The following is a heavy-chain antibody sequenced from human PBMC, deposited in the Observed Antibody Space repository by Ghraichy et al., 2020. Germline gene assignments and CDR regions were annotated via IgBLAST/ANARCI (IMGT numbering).Heavy chain of an antibody. CDR1: GLSLTTSGVG. J-gene: IGHJ4*02. Sequence: SGPTLVKPTQTLTLTCTFSGLSLTTSGVGVGWIRQPPGKALEWLALIYWNDNKYYSPSLMNRLTITKDTSKDQVVLTMTNMDPADTATYYCAHNQLYSGSGIYHYFHFWGQGTLVTVSS. D-gene: IGHD3-10*01. CDR2: IYWNDNK. V-gene: IGHV2-5*01. CDR3: AHNQLYSGSGIYHYFHF.